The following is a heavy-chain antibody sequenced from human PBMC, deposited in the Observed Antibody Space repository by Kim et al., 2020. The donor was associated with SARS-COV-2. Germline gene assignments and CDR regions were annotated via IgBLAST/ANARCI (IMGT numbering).Heavy chain of an antibody. CDR3: AKGSLFDW. V-gene: IGHV3-23*01. CDR2: ISPKGGQT. Sequence: GGSLRLSCAASGFSFSTFEMSWGRQAPGKGLEWVSTISPKGGQTHYADSVKGRFTISRDNSQNTLYLQMNSLRVEDTAAYFCAKGSLFDWWGQGTLVTVSS. J-gene: IGHJ4*02. D-gene: IGHD1-26*01. CDR1: GFSFSTFE.